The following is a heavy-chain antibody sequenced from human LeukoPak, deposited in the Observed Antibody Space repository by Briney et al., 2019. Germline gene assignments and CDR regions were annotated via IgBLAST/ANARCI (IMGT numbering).Heavy chain of an antibody. CDR1: GFTFSSYE. V-gene: IGHV3-48*03. CDR3: ARAPGRAEYYFDY. CDR2: ISSSGSTI. J-gene: IGHJ4*02. D-gene: IGHD1-26*01. Sequence: GGSLRLSCAASGFTFSSYEMNWVRQVPGKGLEWVSYISSSGSTIYYADSVKGRFTISRDNAKNSLYLQMNSLRAEDTAVYYCARAPGRAEYYFDYWGQGTLVTVSS.